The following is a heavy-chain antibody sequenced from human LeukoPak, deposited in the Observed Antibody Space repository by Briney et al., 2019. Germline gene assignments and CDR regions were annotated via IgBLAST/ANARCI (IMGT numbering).Heavy chain of an antibody. V-gene: IGHV1-69*13. Sequence: SVKVSCKASGGTFSSYAISWVRQAPGQGLEWMGGIISIFGTANYAQKFQGRVTITADESTSTAYMELSSLRSKDTAVYYCASPGRDGYNYYFDYWGQGTLVTVSS. CDR3: ASPGRDGYNYYFDY. J-gene: IGHJ4*02. D-gene: IGHD5-24*01. CDR1: GGTFSSYA. CDR2: IISIFGTA.